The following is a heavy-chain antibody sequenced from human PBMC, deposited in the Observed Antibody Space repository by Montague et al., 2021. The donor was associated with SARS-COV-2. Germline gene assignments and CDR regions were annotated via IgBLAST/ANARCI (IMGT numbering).Heavy chain of an antibody. Sequence: SETLSLTCTVSGGSISSYYWSWIRQPPGKGLEWIGYIYYSGSTNYNPSLKSRVTISVDTSKNQFPLKLSSVTAADTAVYYCAGTYYDFWSGSIHYYYMDVWGKGTPVTVSS. CDR3: AGTYYDFWSGSIHYYYMDV. CDR2: IYYSGST. V-gene: IGHV4-59*01. D-gene: IGHD3-3*01. J-gene: IGHJ6*03. CDR1: GGSISSYY.